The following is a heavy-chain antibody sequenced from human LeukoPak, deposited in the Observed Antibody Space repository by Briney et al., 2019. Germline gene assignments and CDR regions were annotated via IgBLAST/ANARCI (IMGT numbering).Heavy chain of an antibody. D-gene: IGHD3-22*01. CDR3: AKDKSRIVVATFDY. Sequence: GGSLRLSCAASGFTFSSYAMSWVRQAPGKGLEWVSAISGSGGSTYYADSVKGRFTISRDNSKNTLYLQMNSLSAEDTAVYYCAKDKSRIVVATFDYWGQGTLVTVSS. CDR2: ISGSGGST. CDR1: GFTFSSYA. V-gene: IGHV3-23*01. J-gene: IGHJ4*02.